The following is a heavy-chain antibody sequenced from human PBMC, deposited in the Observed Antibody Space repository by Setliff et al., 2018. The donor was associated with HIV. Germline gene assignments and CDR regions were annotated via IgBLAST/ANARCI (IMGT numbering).Heavy chain of an antibody. Sequence: SETLSLTCTVSGDSVSSRSYYWSWIRQPPGKGLEWIGYIYYSGSTNYNPSLKSRVTMSVDTSKNQFSLKLSSVTAADTAVYYCARLVVITTNFDYWGQGTLVTVSS. D-gene: IGHD3-22*01. V-gene: IGHV4-61*01. J-gene: IGHJ4*02. CDR1: GDSVSSRSYY. CDR3: ARLVVITTNFDY. CDR2: IYYSGST.